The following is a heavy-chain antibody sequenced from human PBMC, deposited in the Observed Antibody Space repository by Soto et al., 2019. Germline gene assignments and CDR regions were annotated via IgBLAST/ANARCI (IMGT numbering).Heavy chain of an antibody. CDR1: AFTFRHYG. CDR3: AKNLSTGTYRPPEN. CDR2: IWDDGTDK. Sequence: GGSLRLSCVASAFTFRHYGLHWVRQAPGKGLDWVAFIWDDGTDKTYADSVKGRFTISRDNLKNTLYLEMNNLRVEDTAIYYSAKNLSTGTYRPPENWGRGTVVPVYS. J-gene: IGHJ4*02. V-gene: IGHV3-30*02. D-gene: IGHD1-26*01.